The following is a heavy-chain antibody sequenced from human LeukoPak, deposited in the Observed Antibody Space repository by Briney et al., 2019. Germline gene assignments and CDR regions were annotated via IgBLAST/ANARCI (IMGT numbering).Heavy chain of an antibody. V-gene: IGHV1-18*01. J-gene: IGHJ5*02. D-gene: IGHD2-15*01. CDR3: ARETGYCSGGSCYPPKYNWFDP. Sequence: ASVKASCKASGYTFTSYGISWVRQAPGQGLEWMGWISAYNGNTNYAQKLQGRVTMTTDTSTSTAYMELRSLRSDDTAVYYCARETGYCSGGSCYPPKYNWFDPWGQGTLVTVSS. CDR1: GYTFTSYG. CDR2: ISAYNGNT.